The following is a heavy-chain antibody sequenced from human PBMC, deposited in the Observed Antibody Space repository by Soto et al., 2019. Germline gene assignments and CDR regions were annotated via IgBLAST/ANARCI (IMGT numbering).Heavy chain of an antibody. D-gene: IGHD1-1*01. CDR3: ARLEHNFGPHDY. Sequence: QVQLAQSGAEVKKPGASVTVSCKASGYTFSTYGISWVRQAPGQGLEWVGWTSVHNGYTKYATELQGRVTVTTDPSTSTAYMELRSLRSDDSAVYYCARLEHNFGPHDYWGQGTLVTVTS. CDR2: TSVHNGYT. CDR1: GYTFSTYG. J-gene: IGHJ4*02. V-gene: IGHV1-18*01.